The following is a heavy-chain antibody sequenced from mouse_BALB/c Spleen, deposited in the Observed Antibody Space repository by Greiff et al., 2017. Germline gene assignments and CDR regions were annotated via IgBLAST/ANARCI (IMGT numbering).Heavy chain of an antibody. J-gene: IGHJ3*01. Sequence: VQVVESGPGLVAPSQSLSITCTVSGFSLTSYGVHWVRQPPGKGLEWLGVIWAGGSTNYNSALMSRLSISKDNSKSQVFLKMNSLQTDDTAMYYCARVPYYYGSSYWFAYWGQGTLVTVSA. D-gene: IGHD1-1*01. CDR2: IWAGGST. CDR3: ARVPYYYGSSYWFAY. V-gene: IGHV2-9*02. CDR1: GFSLTSYG.